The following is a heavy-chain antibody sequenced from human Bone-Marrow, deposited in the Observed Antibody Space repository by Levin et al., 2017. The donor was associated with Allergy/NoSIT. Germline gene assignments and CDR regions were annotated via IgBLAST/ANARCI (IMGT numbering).Heavy chain of an antibody. CDR3: ARVFCSSERCFLIDY. CDR2: IHHGGNT. Sequence: SETLSLTCAVSGDSITSSNWWSWVRQPPGKGLEWIGEIHHGGNTNYNPSLKSRVTISVDTSKNQFSLKLTSMTAADTAVYFCARVFCSSERCFLIDYWGQGTLVTVSS. V-gene: IGHV4-4*02. J-gene: IGHJ4*02. CDR1: GDSITSSNW. D-gene: IGHD2-2*01.